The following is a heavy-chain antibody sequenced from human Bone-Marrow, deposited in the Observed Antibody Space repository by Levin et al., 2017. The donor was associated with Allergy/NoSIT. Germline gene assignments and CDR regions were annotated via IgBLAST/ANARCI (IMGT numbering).Heavy chain of an antibody. D-gene: IGHD3-10*01. J-gene: IGHJ4*02. CDR1: GFSFSTYV. CDR3: ARGVYYGSGRYYFDY. Sequence: GGSLRLSCAASGFSFSTYVMHWVRQAPEKGLEYVSSVSGNGYSTYYTSSVKGRFTISRDNSKDTLYLQMGSLRAEDMAVYYCARGVYYGSGRYYFDYWGQGTLVTVSS. CDR2: VSGNGYST. V-gene: IGHV3-64*01.